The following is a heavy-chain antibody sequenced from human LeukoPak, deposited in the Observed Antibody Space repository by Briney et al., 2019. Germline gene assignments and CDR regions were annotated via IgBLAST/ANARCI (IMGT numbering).Heavy chain of an antibody. CDR2: IYYSGST. Sequence: SETLSLTCTVSGGSVNSGTYYWNWIRQPPGKGLEWIGYIYYSGSTNYNPSLKSRVTIPVDTSKNQFSLKLSSVTAADTAVYYCARDRVRGNSNPYFDYWGQGTLVTVSS. CDR3: ARDRVRGNSNPYFDY. V-gene: IGHV4-61*01. D-gene: IGHD4-11*01. J-gene: IGHJ4*02. CDR1: GGSVNSGTYY.